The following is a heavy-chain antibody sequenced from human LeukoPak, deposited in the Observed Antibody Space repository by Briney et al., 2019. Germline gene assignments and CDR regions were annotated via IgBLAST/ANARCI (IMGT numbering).Heavy chain of an antibody. V-gene: IGHV3-74*01. D-gene: IGHD2-15*01. CDR1: GFTFSSYW. Sequence: GGSLRLSCAASGFTFSSYWMHWVRHAPGKGLVWVSRINNDGSSTSYEDSGEGRFTIYRENDKNTLYLQMNSLRAEDTAVYYCVSSYCSGGSCYSASGYWGQGTLVTVSS. CDR2: INNDGSST. CDR3: VSSYCSGGSCYSASGY. J-gene: IGHJ4*02.